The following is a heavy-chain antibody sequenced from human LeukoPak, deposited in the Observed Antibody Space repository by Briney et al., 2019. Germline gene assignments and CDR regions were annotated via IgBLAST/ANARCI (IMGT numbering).Heavy chain of an antibody. D-gene: IGHD5-24*01. Sequence: SETLSLTCTVSGGSISSYYWSWIRQPPGKGLEWIGYIYTSGSTNYNPSLKSRVTISVDTSKNQFSLKLSPVTAADTAVYYCARDPGDGYDYWGQGTLVTVSS. CDR1: GGSISSYY. CDR3: ARDPGDGYDY. CDR2: IYTSGST. J-gene: IGHJ4*02. V-gene: IGHV4-59*01.